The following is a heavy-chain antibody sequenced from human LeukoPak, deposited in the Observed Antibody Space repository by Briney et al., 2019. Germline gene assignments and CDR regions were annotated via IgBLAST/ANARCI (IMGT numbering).Heavy chain of an antibody. CDR1: GYTFTSYD. CDR2: INPNSGGT. Sequence: ASVKVSCKASGYTFTSYDINWVRQATGQGLEWMGWINPNSGGTNYAQKFQGWVTMTRDTSISTAYMELSRLRSDDTAVYYCARDRLAFDSSGYYNYYGMDVWGQGTTVTVSS. D-gene: IGHD3-22*01. V-gene: IGHV1-2*04. J-gene: IGHJ6*02. CDR3: ARDRLAFDSSGYYNYYGMDV.